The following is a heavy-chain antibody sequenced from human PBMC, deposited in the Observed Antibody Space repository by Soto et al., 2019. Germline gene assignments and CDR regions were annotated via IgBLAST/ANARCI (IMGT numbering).Heavy chain of an antibody. J-gene: IGHJ4*02. CDR2: IIPKLGSA. D-gene: IGHD2-2*01. CDR1: GGGNLRDYR. CDR3: ARAADGNNFGAVY. V-gene: IGHV1-69*01. Sequence: QVQLVQSGAEVKEPGSSVKVSCKASGGGNLRDYRTTWVRRAPGQGLEWMGGIIPKLGSANYAQNFQGRVTVTADESTNTVYMELRSLRSDDTAVYYCARAADGNNFGAVYWGQGTPVTVSS.